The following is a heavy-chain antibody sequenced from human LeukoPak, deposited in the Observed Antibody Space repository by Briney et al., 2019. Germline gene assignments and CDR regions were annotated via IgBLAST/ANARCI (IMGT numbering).Heavy chain of an antibody. CDR2: INSDGSST. J-gene: IGHJ4*02. D-gene: IGHD3-22*01. CDR3: ARGGYYYDRSPCDY. V-gene: IGHV3-74*01. Sequence: GGSLRLSCAASGFTFSSYWMHWVRQAPGKGLVWVSRINSDGSSTSYADSVKGRFTISRDNAKNTLYLQMNSLGAEDTAVYYCARGGYYYDRSPCDYWGQGTLVTVSS. CDR1: GFTFSSYW.